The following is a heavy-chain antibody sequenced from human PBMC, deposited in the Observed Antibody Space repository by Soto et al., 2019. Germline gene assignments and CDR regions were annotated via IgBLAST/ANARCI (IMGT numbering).Heavy chain of an antibody. D-gene: IGHD1-1*01. J-gene: IGHJ5*02. CDR2: VSGGSGVT. CDR3: TRWNGYGDL. CDR1: GFSFSAYG. V-gene: IGHV3-23*01. Sequence: EMQLLESGGGLVQPGGSLRLSCVVSGFSFSAYGVTWVRQAPGKGLEWVCGVSGGSGVTHYTDSVKGRFTISGDDSKNTVYLQMHSLRGEDTAVYYCTRWNGYGDLWGQGTLVTVSS.